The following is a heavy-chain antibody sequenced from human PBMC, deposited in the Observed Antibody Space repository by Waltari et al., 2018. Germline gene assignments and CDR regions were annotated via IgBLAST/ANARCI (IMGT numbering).Heavy chain of an antibody. J-gene: IGHJ5*02. CDR2: INHSGST. Sequence: QVQLQQWGAGLLKPSETLSLTCAVYGGSFSGYYWSWIRQPPGKGLEWIGEINHSGSTNSKPSLKSRVTISVDTAKNQFSLKLSSVTAADTAVYYCARKGLIYFDWREHNWFDPWGQGTLVTVSS. V-gene: IGHV4-34*01. CDR1: GGSFSGYY. D-gene: IGHD3-9*01. CDR3: ARKGLIYFDWREHNWFDP.